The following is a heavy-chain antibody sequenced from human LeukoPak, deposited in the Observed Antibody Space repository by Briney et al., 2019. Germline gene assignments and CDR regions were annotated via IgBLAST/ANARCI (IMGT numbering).Heavy chain of an antibody. CDR1: GYTFTSYG. D-gene: IGHD4-17*01. CDR2: ISAYNGNT. CDR3: ASTVTVGGAFDI. J-gene: IGHJ3*02. V-gene: IGHV1-18*01. Sequence: ASVKVSCKASGYTFTSYGISWVRQAPGQGLEWMGWISAYNGNTNYAQKLQGRVTMTTDTSTSTAYMELRSLRSDDTAVYYCASTVTVGGAFDIWGQGIMVTVSS.